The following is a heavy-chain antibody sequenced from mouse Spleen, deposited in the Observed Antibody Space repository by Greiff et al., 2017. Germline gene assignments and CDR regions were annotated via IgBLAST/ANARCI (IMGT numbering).Heavy chain of an antibody. J-gene: IGHJ1*01. Sequence: EVQLMESGGGLVKPGGSLKLSCAASGFTFSGYYVSWVRQTPEKRLEWVATISSGGGSTYYPDSVKGRSTISRDNATNTPYLQLSSLTSEDSAVYYCAGGDPFYWYFDVWGAGTTVTVSS. CDR3: AGGDPFYWYFDV. V-gene: IGHV5-12-1*01. CDR1: GFTFSGYY. CDR2: ISSGGGST.